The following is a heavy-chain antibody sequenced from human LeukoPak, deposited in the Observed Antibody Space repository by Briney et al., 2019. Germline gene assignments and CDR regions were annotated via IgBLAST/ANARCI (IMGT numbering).Heavy chain of an antibody. CDR1: GYTFTGYY. CDR2: INPNSSAT. J-gene: IGHJ1*01. Sequence: GASVKVSCKASGYTFTGYYVHWVRQVPGQGLEWMGWINPNSSATNFPQKFQGRVTLTRDTSITTAYMELSRLRSDDTAVYYCARVLKGGYNNGNFQHWGQGTLVIVSS. CDR3: ARVLKGGYNNGNFQH. V-gene: IGHV1-2*02. D-gene: IGHD5-24*01.